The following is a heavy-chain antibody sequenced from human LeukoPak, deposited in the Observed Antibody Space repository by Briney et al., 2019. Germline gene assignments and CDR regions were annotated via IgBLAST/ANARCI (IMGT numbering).Heavy chain of an antibody. CDR3: ARDHLVGPAAIQGTNWFDP. V-gene: IGHV1-46*01. Sequence: ASVKVSCKASGYTFTSYYMHWVRQAPGQGLEWMGIINPSGGSTSYAQKFQGRVTMTRDTSTSTVYMELSSLRSEDTAVYYCARDHLVGPAAIQGTNWFDPWGQGTLVTVSS. CDR2: INPSGGST. D-gene: IGHD2-2*02. CDR1: GYTFTSYY. J-gene: IGHJ5*02.